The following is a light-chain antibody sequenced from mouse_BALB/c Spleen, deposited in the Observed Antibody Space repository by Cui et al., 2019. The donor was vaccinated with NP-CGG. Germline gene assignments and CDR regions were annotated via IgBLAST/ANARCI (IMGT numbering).Light chain of an antibody. J-gene: IGLJ1*01. V-gene: IGLV1*01. CDR2: GTN. Sequence: QAVVTQESALTTSPGETVTLTCRSSTGAVTTSNYANWVQEKPDHLFPGLIGGTNNRVPGVPARFSGSLIGDKAALTITGAQTEDEAIYFCALCYSNHWVFGGGTKLTVL. CDR1: TGAVTTSNY. CDR3: ALCYSNHWV.